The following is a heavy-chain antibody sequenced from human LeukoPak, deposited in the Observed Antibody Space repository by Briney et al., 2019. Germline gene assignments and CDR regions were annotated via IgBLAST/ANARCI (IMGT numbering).Heavy chain of an antibody. D-gene: IGHD1-1*01. CDR2: ISGSGGST. CDR3: AKDTPTTGYHLDS. V-gene: IGHV3-23*01. J-gene: IGHJ4*02. Sequence: GGSLRLSCAASGFTFSSYGMSWVHQAPGKGLEWVSAISGSGGSTYYADSVKGRFTISRDNSENTLYLQINSLRVEDTAVYYCAKDTPTTGYHLDSWGQGTLVTVSS. CDR1: GFTFSSYG.